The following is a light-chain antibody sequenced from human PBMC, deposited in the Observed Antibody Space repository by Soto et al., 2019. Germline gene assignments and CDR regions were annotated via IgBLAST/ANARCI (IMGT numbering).Light chain of an antibody. CDR2: AAS. Sequence: AIQMTQSPSSLSASVGDRVTITCRASQGIRNDLGWSQQRPGKAPKLLIYAASTLESGVPSRFSASGSGTDFTLTISSLRPEDFATYYCLQDSKYPRTFGQGTKVEIK. V-gene: IGKV1-6*01. J-gene: IGKJ1*01. CDR3: LQDSKYPRT. CDR1: QGIRND.